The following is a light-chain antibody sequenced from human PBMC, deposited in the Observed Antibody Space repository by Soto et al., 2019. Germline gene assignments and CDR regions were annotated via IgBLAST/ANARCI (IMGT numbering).Light chain of an antibody. CDR1: SSDVGGYNY. CDR3: CSYGGSNTLYG. J-gene: IGLJ1*01. CDR2: DVS. V-gene: IGLV2-11*01. Sequence: QSVLTQPRSVSGSPGQSVTISCTGTSSDVGGYNYVSWYQQYPGKVPKLMIYDVSKRPSGVPDRFSGSKSGNSASLTISGLQAEDEADYYCCSYGGSNTLYGFGTGTKVTVL.